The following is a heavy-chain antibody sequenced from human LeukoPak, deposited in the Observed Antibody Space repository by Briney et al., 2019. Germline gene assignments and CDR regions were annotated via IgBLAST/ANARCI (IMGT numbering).Heavy chain of an antibody. D-gene: IGHD6-13*01. V-gene: IGHV3-23*01. J-gene: IGHJ4*02. CDR3: AKDRASQQPYYFDD. CDR2: ISGSGGRT. CDR1: GFTFSSYV. Sequence: PGGSLRLSCAGSGFTFSSYVMTWVRQAPGKGLEWASGISGSGGRTYYADSVKGRFTISRDNSKNTLSLQMNSLRVEDTAVYYCAKDRASQQPYYFDDWGQGTLVTVSS.